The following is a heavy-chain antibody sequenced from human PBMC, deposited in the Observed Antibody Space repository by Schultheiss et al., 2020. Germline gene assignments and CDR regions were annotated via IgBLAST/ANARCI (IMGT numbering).Heavy chain of an antibody. J-gene: IGHJ5*02. CDR1: GFTVSSNY. V-gene: IGHV3-23*01. Sequence: GGSLRLSCAASGFTVSSNYMSWVRQAPGKGLEWVSGISGNGGSTYYADSVKGRFTISRDNSKNTLYLQMNSLRAEDTAVYYCAKERLRFAWVDPWGQGTLVTVSS. CDR3: AKERLRFAWVDP. D-gene: IGHD3-3*01. CDR2: ISGNGGST.